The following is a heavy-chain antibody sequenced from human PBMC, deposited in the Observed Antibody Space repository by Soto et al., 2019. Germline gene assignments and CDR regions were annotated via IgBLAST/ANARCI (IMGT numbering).Heavy chain of an antibody. CDR3: ARAPYSNAWYSFDL. D-gene: IGHD4-4*01. J-gene: IGHJ4*02. CDR1: GFTFSGYW. V-gene: IGHV3-7*03. CDR2: IKHDGSVQ. Sequence: GGSQRLSCEASGFTFSGYWMSWVRQAPGKGLEWVADIKHDGSVQYYVDSVKGRFTISGDNAKKLLYLQMNGLRAEDTALYYCARAPYSNAWYSFDLWGQGTLVTVSS.